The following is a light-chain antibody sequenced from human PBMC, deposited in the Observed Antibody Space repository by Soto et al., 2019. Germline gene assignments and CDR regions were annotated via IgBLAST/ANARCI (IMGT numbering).Light chain of an antibody. CDR1: RSNIGRNY. CDR3: ATWDDSLRSVV. J-gene: IGLJ2*01. CDR2: HNN. Sequence: QSVLTQPPSASGTPGQRVTISCSGSRSNIGRNYVFWYQQVPGAAPKLLIYHNNQRPSGVPDRFSGSKSGTSASLAISGLRSEDEADYYCATWDDSLRSVVFGGGTKLTVL. V-gene: IGLV1-47*02.